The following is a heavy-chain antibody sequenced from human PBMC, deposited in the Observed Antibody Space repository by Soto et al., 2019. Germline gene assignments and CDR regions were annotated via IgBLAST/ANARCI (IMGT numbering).Heavy chain of an antibody. D-gene: IGHD3-16*01. J-gene: IGHJ1*01. V-gene: IGHV5-51*01. CDR2: IFPRDSDT. CDR3: ARQGLSAEYFQH. CDR1: GYSFTSYW. Sequence: VASLKISCKVSGYSFTSYWIGWVRQMPGKGLEWMGSIFPRDSDTRYSPSFQGQVTISADKSTSTAYLQWSSLKASDTAMYFCARQGLSAEYFQHWGQGALVTVSS.